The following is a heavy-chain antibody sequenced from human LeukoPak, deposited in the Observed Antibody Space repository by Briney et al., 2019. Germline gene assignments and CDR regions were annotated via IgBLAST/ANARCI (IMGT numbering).Heavy chain of an antibody. CDR2: FDPEDGET. CDR1: GYTLTELS. CDR3: AISVVVPAATIYYYYGMDV. V-gene: IGHV1-24*01. J-gene: IGHJ6*02. Sequence: ASVKVSCKVSGYTLTELSMHWVRQAPRKGLEWMGGFDPEDGETIYAQKFQGRVTMTEDTSTDTAYMELSSLRSEDTAVYYCAISVVVPAATIYYYYGMDVWGQGTTVTVSS. D-gene: IGHD2-2*01.